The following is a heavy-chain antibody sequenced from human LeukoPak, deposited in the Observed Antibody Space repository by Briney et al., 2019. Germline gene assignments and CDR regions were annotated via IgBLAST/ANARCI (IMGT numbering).Heavy chain of an antibody. J-gene: IGHJ4*02. Sequence: GGSLRLSCAAPGFSFSAYWMNWVRQAPGKGLWWVANMKEDGSEKYCVDCVRGRFTISRDNAKNSLYLQMNSLRAEDTAVYYCARGPNYGSRSDFFDFWGQGTLVTVSS. V-gene: IGHV3-7*03. CDR2: MKEDGSEK. D-gene: IGHD3-10*01. CDR1: GFSFSAYW. CDR3: ARGPNYGSRSDFFDF.